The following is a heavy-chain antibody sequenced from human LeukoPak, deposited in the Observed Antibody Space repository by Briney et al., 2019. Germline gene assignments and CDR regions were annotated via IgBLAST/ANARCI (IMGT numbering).Heavy chain of an antibody. CDR1: GGSFSNGRHY. CDR3: ARSGGAWYSGSYEGWFDP. J-gene: IGHJ5*02. Sequence: SETLSLTCTVSGGSFSNGRHYWSWIRQPPGKGLEWIGYIYYSGSTNYNPSLKSRVTISVDTSKNQFSLKLSSVTAADTAVYYCARSGGAWYSGSYEGWFDPWGQGTLVTVSS. CDR2: IYYSGST. V-gene: IGHV4-61*01. D-gene: IGHD1-26*01.